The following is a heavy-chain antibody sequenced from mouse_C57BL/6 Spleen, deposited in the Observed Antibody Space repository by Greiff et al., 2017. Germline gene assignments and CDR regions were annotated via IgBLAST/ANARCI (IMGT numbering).Heavy chain of an antibody. J-gene: IGHJ4*01. CDR3: TTGGSSLYYYAMDY. CDR2: IDPENGDT. CDR1: GFNIKDDY. D-gene: IGHD1-1*01. Sequence: EVKLMESGAELVRPGASVKLSCTASGFNIKDDYMHWVKQRPEQGLEWIGWIDPENGDTEYASKFQGKATITADTSSNTAYLQLSSLTSEDTAVYYCTTGGSSLYYYAMDYWGQGTSVTVSS. V-gene: IGHV14-4*01.